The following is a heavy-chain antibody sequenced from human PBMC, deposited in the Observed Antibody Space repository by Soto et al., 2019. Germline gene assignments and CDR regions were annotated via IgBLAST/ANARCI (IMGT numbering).Heavy chain of an antibody. V-gene: IGHV3-7*01. Sequence: GGSLRLSCAASGFTFSSYWMSWVRQAPGKGLEWVANIKQDGSEKYYVDSVKGRFTISRDNAKNSLYLQMNSLRAEDTAVYYCARGECSSTSCYYYYYYYMDVWGKGTTVTVSS. CDR2: IKQDGSEK. D-gene: IGHD2-2*01. J-gene: IGHJ6*03. CDR3: ARGECSSTSCYYYYYYYMDV. CDR1: GFTFSSYW.